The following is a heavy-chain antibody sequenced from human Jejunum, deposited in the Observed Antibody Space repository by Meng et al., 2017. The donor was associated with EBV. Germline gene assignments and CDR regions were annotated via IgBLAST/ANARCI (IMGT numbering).Heavy chain of an antibody. Sequence: QITLKESGPTLVEPTXTLTLPCTFSGSSXSISKVGVGWIRQPPGKALEWLALIYWDDDKRYSPSLKTRLTITKDTSKKQVVLTMTNMDPVDTATYYCAHSNPYYGSGSYYGYYYFDHWGQGTLVTVSS. CDR2: IYWDDDK. D-gene: IGHD3-10*01. J-gene: IGHJ4*02. V-gene: IGHV2-5*02. CDR1: GSSXSISKVG. CDR3: AHSNPYYGSGSYYGYYYFDH.